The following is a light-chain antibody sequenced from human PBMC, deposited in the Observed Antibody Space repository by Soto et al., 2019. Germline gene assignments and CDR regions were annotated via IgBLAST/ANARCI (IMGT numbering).Light chain of an antibody. J-gene: IGKJ5*01. CDR3: QQYNNWPNT. V-gene: IGKV3-15*01. CDR2: GAS. CDR1: QSVSSN. Sequence: EIVMTQSPASLSVSPGERATLPCRASQSVSSNLAWYQQKPGQAPRLLIYGASTRATGIPARFSGSGSGTEFTLTISSLQSEDFAVYYCQQYNNWPNTFGQGTRLENK.